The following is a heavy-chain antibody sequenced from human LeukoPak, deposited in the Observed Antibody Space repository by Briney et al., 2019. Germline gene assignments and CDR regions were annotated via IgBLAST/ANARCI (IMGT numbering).Heavy chain of an antibody. CDR2: ISGSGGST. CDR3: AKDIVVVVAASGFDY. J-gene: IGHJ4*02. V-gene: IGHV3-23*01. Sequence: GGSLRLSCAASGFTFSSYGMSWVRQAPGKGLEWVSAISGSGGSTYYADSVKGRFTISRDNSENTLYLQMNSLRAEDTAVYYCAKDIVVVVAASGFDYWGQGTLVTVSP. CDR1: GFTFSSYG. D-gene: IGHD2-15*01.